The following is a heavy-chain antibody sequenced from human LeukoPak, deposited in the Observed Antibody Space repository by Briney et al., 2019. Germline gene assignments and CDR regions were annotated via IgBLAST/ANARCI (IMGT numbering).Heavy chain of an antibody. CDR3: ARDYSTNADWFDP. J-gene: IGHJ5*02. CDR2: INPNSGGT. Sequence: ASVKVSCKASGYTLTGYYIHWMRQAPGRGLEWMGWINPNSGGTKFAQKFQDRVSMTRDTAISTAYMELSRLTSDDTAVYYCARDYSTNADWFDPWGQGTLVTVSS. CDR1: GYTLTGYY. D-gene: IGHD6-13*01. V-gene: IGHV1-2*02.